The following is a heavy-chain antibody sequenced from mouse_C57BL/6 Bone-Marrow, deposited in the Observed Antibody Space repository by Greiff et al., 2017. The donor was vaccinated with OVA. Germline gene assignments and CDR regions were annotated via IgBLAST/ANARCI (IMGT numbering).Heavy chain of an antibody. V-gene: IGHV1-55*01. CDR2: IYPGSGST. Sequence: VQLQQPGAELVKPGASVKMSCKASGYTFTSYWITWVKQRPGQGLEWIGDIYPGSGSTNYNEKFKSKATLTVDTSSSTAYMQLSSLTSEDSAVYYCARKGVYSNYWFAYWGKGTLVTVSA. CDR1: GYTFTSYW. J-gene: IGHJ3*01. CDR3: ARKGVYSNYWFAY. D-gene: IGHD2-5*01.